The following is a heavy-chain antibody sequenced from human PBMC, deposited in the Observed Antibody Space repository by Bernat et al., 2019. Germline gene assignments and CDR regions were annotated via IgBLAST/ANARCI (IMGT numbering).Heavy chain of an antibody. CDR3: TRDLKYYHGSAYYDGFDI. V-gene: IGHV3-7*03. CDR2: IKQDGSET. CDR1: GFTFSTYW. J-gene: IGHJ3*02. Sequence: EGQLVESGGGLVQPGGSLRLSCAASGFTFSTYWMTWVRQAPGKGLEWVANIKQDGSETHYVDSVKGRFTISRDNAENSLYLQMSSLTAEDTAVYYCTRDLKYYHGSAYYDGFDIWGQGTMVTVSS. D-gene: IGHD3-22*01.